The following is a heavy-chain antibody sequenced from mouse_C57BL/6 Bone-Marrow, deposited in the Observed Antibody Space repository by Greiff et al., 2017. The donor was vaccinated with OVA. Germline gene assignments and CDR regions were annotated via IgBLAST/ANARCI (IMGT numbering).Heavy chain of an antibody. CDR1: GYTFTSYG. CDR2: IYPRSGNT. D-gene: IGHD2-3*01. CDR3: ARSGWLLFYYAMDY. Sequence: QVQLQQSGAELARPGASVKLSCKASGYTFTSYGISWVKQRTGQGLEWIGEIYPRSGNTYYNEKFKGKATLTADKSSSTAYMELRSLTSEDSAVYFCARSGWLLFYYAMDYWGQGTSVTVSS. J-gene: IGHJ4*01. V-gene: IGHV1-81*01.